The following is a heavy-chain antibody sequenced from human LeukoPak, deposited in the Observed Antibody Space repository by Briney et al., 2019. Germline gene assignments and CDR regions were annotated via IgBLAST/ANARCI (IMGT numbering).Heavy chain of an antibody. V-gene: IGHV3-53*01. Sequence: GGSLRLSCAASGFTVSSSYMSWVRQAPGKGLEWVSVIYSGGSTYYADSVKGRFTISRDNSKNTLYLQMNSLRAEDTAVYFCAKRGVVIRVFLVGFHKEAYYFDSWGLGALVTVSS. D-gene: IGHD3-10*01. CDR1: GFTVSSSY. CDR2: IYSGGST. J-gene: IGHJ4*02. CDR3: AKRGVVIRVFLVGFHKEAYYFDS.